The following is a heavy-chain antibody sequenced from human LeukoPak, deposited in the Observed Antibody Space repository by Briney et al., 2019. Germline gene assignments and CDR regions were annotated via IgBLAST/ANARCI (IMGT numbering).Heavy chain of an antibody. CDR1: GFTFSNYA. CDR2: ISSSSSTI. D-gene: IGHD3-3*01. Sequence: PGGSLRLSCAASGFTFSNYAMHWVRQAPGKGLEWVSYISSSSSTIYYADSVKGRFTISRDNAKNSLYLQMNSLRAEDTAVYYCARDYDFWSGYLFHWGQGTLVTVSS. CDR3: ARDYDFWSGYLFH. J-gene: IGHJ4*02. V-gene: IGHV3-48*01.